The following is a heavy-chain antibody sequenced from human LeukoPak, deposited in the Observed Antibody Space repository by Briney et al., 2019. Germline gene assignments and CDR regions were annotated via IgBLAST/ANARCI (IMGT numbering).Heavy chain of an antibody. D-gene: IGHD6-19*01. CDR1: GFTFSSYW. J-gene: IGHJ2*01. CDR3: AKDLGGGSGCYDL. CDR2: INSDGGST. Sequence: GGSLGLSCAASGFTFSSYWMHWVRQAPGKGLVWVSRINSDGGSTDYADSVKGRFTISRDNAKNTLYLQMNSLRAEDTAVYYCAKDLGGGSGCYDLWGRGTLVTVSS. V-gene: IGHV3-74*01.